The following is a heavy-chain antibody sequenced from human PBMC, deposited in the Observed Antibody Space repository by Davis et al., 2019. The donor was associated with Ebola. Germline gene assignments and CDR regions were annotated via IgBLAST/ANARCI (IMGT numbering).Heavy chain of an antibody. V-gene: IGHV1-2*02. CDR1: GYTLTDYQ. CDR2: INPISGDT. CDR3: ARDLSYSYYYHYYGMDV. D-gene: IGHD3-10*01. J-gene: IGHJ6*02. Sequence: ASVQVSCKASGYTLTDYQMHWVRQAPGQGLEWMGGINPISGDTNYAEKFQGRVTMTRDTSISTVYMELSRLRSDDTAVYYCARDLSYSYYYHYYGMDVWGQGTTVTVSS.